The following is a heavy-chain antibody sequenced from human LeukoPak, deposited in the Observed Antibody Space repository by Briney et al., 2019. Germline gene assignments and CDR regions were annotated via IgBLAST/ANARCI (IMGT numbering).Heavy chain of an antibody. V-gene: IGHV3-15*01. CDR3: TTSLSYSDSVLYFH. D-gene: IGHD3-22*01. CDR2: IKSKRDGGTT. J-gene: IGHJ4*02. CDR1: GFTFANTW. Sequence: GGSLRLSCAGSGFTFANTWMSWVRQGPGKGLEWVGRIKSKRDGGTTDYAAPVQGRFSISRDDSTSTLYLEMNSLRPEDTAVYYCTTSLSYSDSVLYFHWGQGALVTVSS.